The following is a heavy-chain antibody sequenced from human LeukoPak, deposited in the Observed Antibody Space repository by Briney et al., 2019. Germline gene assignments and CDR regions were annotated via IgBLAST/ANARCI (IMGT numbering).Heavy chain of an antibody. V-gene: IGHV3-30*18. Sequence: PGRSLRLSCAASGFTFSSYGMHWVRQAPGKGLEWVAVISYDGSNKYYADSVKGRFTISRDNSKNTLYLQMNSLRAEDTAVYYCAKVVYSGVFDYWGQGTLVTVSS. CDR3: AKVVYSGVFDY. CDR1: GFTFSSYG. D-gene: IGHD4-11*01. CDR2: ISYDGSNK. J-gene: IGHJ4*02.